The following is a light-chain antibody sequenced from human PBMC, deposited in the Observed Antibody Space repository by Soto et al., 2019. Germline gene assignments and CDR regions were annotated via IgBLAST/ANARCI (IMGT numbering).Light chain of an antibody. J-gene: IGKJ3*01. Sequence: PGARVTLSCRASQSVSSTYLTWYHPTPGQAPRLLIYGASTRATSIPARFSGSRSGTDFTLTISSLQPEDFAVYYCQQDYNLLTFGPGTKVDIK. V-gene: IGKV3D-7*01. CDR1: QSVSSTY. CDR3: QQDYNLLT. CDR2: GAS.